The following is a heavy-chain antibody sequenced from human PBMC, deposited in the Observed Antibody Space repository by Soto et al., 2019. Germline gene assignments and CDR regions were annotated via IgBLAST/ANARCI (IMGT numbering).Heavy chain of an antibody. CDR1: GFTFSEYY. J-gene: IGHJ3*02. D-gene: IGHD6-6*01. Sequence: GALRLSCAASGFTFSEYYMNWVRQAPGKGLEWVSSISSSSSYIYYADSVKGRFTISRDNAKNSLYLQMNSLRAEDTAVYYCARDSEYSSAFDIWGQGTMVTVSS. CDR2: ISSSSSYI. CDR3: ARDSEYSSAFDI. V-gene: IGHV3-21*01.